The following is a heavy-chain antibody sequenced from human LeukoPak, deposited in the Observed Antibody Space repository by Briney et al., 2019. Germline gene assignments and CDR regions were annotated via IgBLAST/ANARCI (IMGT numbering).Heavy chain of an antibody. D-gene: IGHD1-26*01. CDR1: GFTFYSYW. Sequence: GGSLRLSCAASGFTFYSYWMSWVRQAPGKGLEWVANIKQDGSEKYYVDSVKGRFTIFRDNAKNSLYLQMNSLRAEDTAVYYCARDKIVGATNFDYWGQGTLVTVSS. CDR3: ARDKIVGATNFDY. J-gene: IGHJ4*02. V-gene: IGHV3-7*01. CDR2: IKQDGSEK.